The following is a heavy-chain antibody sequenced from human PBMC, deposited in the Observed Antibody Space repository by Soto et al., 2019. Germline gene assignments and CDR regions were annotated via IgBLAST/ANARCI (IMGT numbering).Heavy chain of an antibody. CDR2: LSYNSGTI. D-gene: IGHD5-18*01. Sequence: GGSLRLSCAASGFTFDDYAMSWARQGPGKGLEWVAGLSYNSGTIGYADSVKGRFTISRDNAKDSLYLQMNSLRAQDTALYYCVKGSDRGYSFGYDYWGKGTTLTASS. J-gene: IGHJ6*04. CDR3: VKGSDRGYSFGYDY. V-gene: IGHV3-9*01. CDR1: GFTFDDYA.